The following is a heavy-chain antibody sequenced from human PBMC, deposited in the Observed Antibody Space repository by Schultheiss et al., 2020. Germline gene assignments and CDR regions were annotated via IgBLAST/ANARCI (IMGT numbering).Heavy chain of an antibody. D-gene: IGHD2-2*02. Sequence: GESLKISCAASGFTFSSYAMHWVRQAPGKGLEYVSAISSNGGSTYYANSVKGRFTISRDNSKNTLYLQMGSLRAEDTAVYYCARGILGYCSSTSCYTGFDIWGQGTMVTVSS. CDR2: ISSNGGST. V-gene: IGHV3-64*01. J-gene: IGHJ3*02. CDR1: GFTFSSYA. CDR3: ARGILGYCSSTSCYTGFDI.